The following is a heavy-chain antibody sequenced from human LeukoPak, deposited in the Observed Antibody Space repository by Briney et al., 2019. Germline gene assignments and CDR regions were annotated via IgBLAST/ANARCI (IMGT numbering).Heavy chain of an antibody. D-gene: IGHD3-22*01. Sequence: GGSLRLSCAASGFTFSSYWMHWVRQAPGKGLVWVSRINSDGSSTSYADSVKDRFTISRDNAKNTLYLQMNSLRAEDTAVYYCARAEDYYDSSGEIGSFDIWGQGTMVTVSS. CDR2: INSDGSST. CDR3: ARAEDYYDSSGEIGSFDI. J-gene: IGHJ3*02. V-gene: IGHV3-74*01. CDR1: GFTFSSYW.